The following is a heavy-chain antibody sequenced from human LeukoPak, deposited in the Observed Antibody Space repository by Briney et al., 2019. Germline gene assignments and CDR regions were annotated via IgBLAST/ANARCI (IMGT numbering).Heavy chain of an antibody. CDR3: ARVHSGYSSGLDY. Sequence: ASVKVSCKTSGYTFTSYYIHWVRQAPGQGLEWVGIINPRGGSTTYGQKFQGRVTMTRDTSTSTVYMELSSLRSEDTAVYYCARVHSGYSSGLDYWGQGTLVTVSS. CDR2: INPRGGST. CDR1: GYTFTSYY. J-gene: IGHJ4*02. D-gene: IGHD6-19*01. V-gene: IGHV1-46*01.